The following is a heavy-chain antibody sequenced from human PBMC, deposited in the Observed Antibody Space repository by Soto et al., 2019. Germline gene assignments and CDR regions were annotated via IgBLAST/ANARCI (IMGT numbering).Heavy chain of an antibody. CDR1: GGTFSSYA. Sequence: QVQLVQSGAEVKKPGSSVKVSCKASGGTFSSYAISWVRQAPGQGLDWMGGIIPIFGTANYAQKFQGRVTITADESTSTAYMELSSLRSEDTAVYYCARGVVVVPAARRGYGMDVWGQGTTVTVSS. CDR2: IIPIFGTA. V-gene: IGHV1-69*01. J-gene: IGHJ6*02. CDR3: ARGVVVVPAARRGYGMDV. D-gene: IGHD2-2*01.